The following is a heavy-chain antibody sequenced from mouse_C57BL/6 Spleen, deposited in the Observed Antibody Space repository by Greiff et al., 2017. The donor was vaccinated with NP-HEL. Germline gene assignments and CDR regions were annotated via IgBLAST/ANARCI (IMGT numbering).Heavy chain of an antibody. CDR3: ASRGSSGYFDV. Sequence: EVMLVESGGGLVKPGGSLKLSCAASGFTFSDYGMHWVRQAPEKGLEWVAYISSGSSTIYYADTVKGRFTISRDNAKNTLFLQMTSLRSEDTAMYYCASRGSSGYFDVWGTGTTVTVSS. CDR2: ISSGSSTI. V-gene: IGHV5-17*01. J-gene: IGHJ1*03. D-gene: IGHD1-1*01. CDR1: GFTFSDYG.